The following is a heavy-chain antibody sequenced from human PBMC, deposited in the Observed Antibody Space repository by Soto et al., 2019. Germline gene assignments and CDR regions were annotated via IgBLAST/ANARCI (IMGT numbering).Heavy chain of an antibody. V-gene: IGHV3-15*01. CDR3: TTYDFWSGYAFDY. J-gene: IGHJ4*02. D-gene: IGHD3-3*01. CDR2: IKSKTDGGTT. CDR1: GFTFSNAW. Sequence: GGSLRLSCAASGFTFSNAWMSWVRQAPGKGLEWVGRIKSKTDGGTTDYAAPVKGRFTISRDDSKNTLYLQMNSLKTEDTAVYYCTTYDFWSGYAFDYWGQGTLVTVSS.